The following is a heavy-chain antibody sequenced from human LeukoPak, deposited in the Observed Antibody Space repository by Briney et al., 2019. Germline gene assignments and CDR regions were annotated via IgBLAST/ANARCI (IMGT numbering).Heavy chain of an antibody. D-gene: IGHD2-15*01. Sequence: GASVTVSCTASGYTFTSYYMHWVRQAPGQGLEWMGIIKPTGGSTTYAQKFQGRVTMTRNTSISTAYMELSSLRSEDTAVYYCARGRIVVVVAAPEYYYYYMDVWGKGTTVTISS. J-gene: IGHJ6*03. CDR1: GYTFTSYY. CDR2: IKPTGGST. CDR3: ARGRIVVVVAAPEYYYYYMDV. V-gene: IGHV1-46*01.